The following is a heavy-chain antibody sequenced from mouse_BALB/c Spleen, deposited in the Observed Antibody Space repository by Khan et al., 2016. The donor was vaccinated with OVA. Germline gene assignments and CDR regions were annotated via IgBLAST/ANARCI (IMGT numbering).Heavy chain of an antibody. J-gene: IGHJ4*01. V-gene: IGHV3-2*02. D-gene: IGHD1-1*01. CDR3: ERKNYYGYAMDY. CDR2: ISYSGST. CDR1: GYSITSGYA. Sequence: EVKLEESGPGLVKPSQSLSLTCTVTGYSITSGYAWNWIRQFPGNKLEWMGYISYSGSTSYNPSLRSRISITRDTSKNQFFLQLNSVTTEDTATYYCERKNYYGYAMDYWGQGTSVTVSS.